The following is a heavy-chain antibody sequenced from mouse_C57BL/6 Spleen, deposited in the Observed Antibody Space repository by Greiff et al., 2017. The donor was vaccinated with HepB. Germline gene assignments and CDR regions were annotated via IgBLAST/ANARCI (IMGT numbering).Heavy chain of an antibody. CDR2: ISSGSSTI. CDR1: GFTFSDYG. Sequence: EVMLVESGGGLVKPGGSLKLSCAASGFTFSDYGMHWVRQAPEKGLEWVAYISSGSSTIYYADTVKGRFTISRDNAKNTLFLQMTSLRSEDTAMYYCAGGLRRRDYAMDYWGQGTSVTVSS. V-gene: IGHV5-17*01. J-gene: IGHJ4*01. CDR3: AGGLRRRDYAMDY. D-gene: IGHD2-4*01.